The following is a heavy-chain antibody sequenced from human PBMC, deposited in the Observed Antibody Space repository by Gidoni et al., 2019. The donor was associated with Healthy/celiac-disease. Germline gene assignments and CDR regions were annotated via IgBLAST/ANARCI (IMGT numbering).Heavy chain of an antibody. D-gene: IGHD4-17*01. CDR2: ISYDGSNK. CDR3: AKGGGDYGDYVFDY. CDR1: GFAFSSYG. Sequence: QVQLVESGGGVVQPGRSLRLSCAAAGFAFSSYGMHWVRQAPGKRLELVAVISYDGSNKYYADSVKVRFTISRDNSKNTLYLQMNSLRAEDTAVYYCAKGGGDYGDYVFDYWGQGTLVTVSS. J-gene: IGHJ4*02. V-gene: IGHV3-30*18.